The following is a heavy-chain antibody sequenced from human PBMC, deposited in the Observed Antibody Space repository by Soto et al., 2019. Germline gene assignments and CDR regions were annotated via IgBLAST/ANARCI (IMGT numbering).Heavy chain of an antibody. V-gene: IGHV1-2*04. CDR1: GYTFTGYY. CDR2: INPNSGGT. D-gene: IGHD2-15*01. Sequence: ASVKVSCKASGYTFTGYYMHWVRQAPGQGLEWMGWINPNSGGTNYAQKFQGWVTMTRDTSISTAYMELSRLRSDDTAVYYCARVRVQSYCSGGSCDSYYYYGMDVWGQGTTVTV. CDR3: ARVRVQSYCSGGSCDSYYYYGMDV. J-gene: IGHJ6*02.